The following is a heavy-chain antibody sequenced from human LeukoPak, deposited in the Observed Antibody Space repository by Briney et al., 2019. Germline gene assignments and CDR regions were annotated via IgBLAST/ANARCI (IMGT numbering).Heavy chain of an antibody. CDR3: ARDWSGYYGSGSYPFDY. J-gene: IGHJ4*02. CDR1: GFTFSSYE. V-gene: IGHV3-48*03. CDR2: ISSSGSTI. D-gene: IGHD3-10*01. Sequence: PGGSLRLSCAASGFTFSSYEMNWVRQAPGKGLEWVSYISSSGSTIYFADSVKGRFTISRDNAKNSLYLQMHSLRAEDTAVYYCARDWSGYYGSGSYPFDYWGQGTLVTVPS.